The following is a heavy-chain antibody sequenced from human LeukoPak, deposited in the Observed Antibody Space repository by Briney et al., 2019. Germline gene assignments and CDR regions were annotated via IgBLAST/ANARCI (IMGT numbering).Heavy chain of an antibody. Sequence: GGSLRLSCGASGFTFSTYGMTWVRQAPGKGLEWVSFISTSSSYIHNADSVKGRFTISRDNAENSLYLQMNSLRAEDTAVYYCAELGITMIGGVWGKGTTVTISS. J-gene: IGHJ6*04. CDR1: GFTFSTYG. CDR3: AELGITMIGGV. CDR2: ISTSSSYI. V-gene: IGHV3-21*01. D-gene: IGHD3-10*02.